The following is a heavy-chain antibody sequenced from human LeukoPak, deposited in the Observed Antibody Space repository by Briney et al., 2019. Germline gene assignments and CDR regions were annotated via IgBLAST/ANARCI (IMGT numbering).Heavy chain of an antibody. V-gene: IGHV1-46*01. CDR2: INPSGGST. D-gene: IGHD2-2*01. CDR3: ARALKRYQLLGYYYMDV. J-gene: IGHJ6*03. Sequence: ASVKVSCKASGYTFTNYYMHWMRQAPGQGLEWMGVINPSGGSTRYAQKFQGRVTMTRDTSTSTAYMELSSLRSEDTAVYYCARALKRYQLLGYYYMDVWGKGTTVTVSS. CDR1: GYTFTNYY.